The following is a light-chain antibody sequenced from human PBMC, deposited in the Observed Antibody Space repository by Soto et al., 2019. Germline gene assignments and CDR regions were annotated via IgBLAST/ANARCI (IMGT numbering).Light chain of an antibody. CDR1: QSVINY. CDR3: QQYNNWPPT. CDR2: DTS. V-gene: IGKV3-11*01. J-gene: IGKJ1*01. Sequence: EIVLTQSPATLSLSPGERATLSCRASQSVINYLAWYQQKPGQAPRLLIYDTSNRATGIPARFSGSGSGTDFTLTISSLQSEDFAVYSCQQYNNWPPTFGQGTKVDIK.